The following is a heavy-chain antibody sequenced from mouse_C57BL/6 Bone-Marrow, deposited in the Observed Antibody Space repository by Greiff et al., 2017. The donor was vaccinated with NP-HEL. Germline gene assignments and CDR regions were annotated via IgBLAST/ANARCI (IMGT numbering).Heavy chain of an antibody. J-gene: IGHJ2*01. CDR3: ARSSSYDFDY. CDR1: GFTFTDYY. V-gene: IGHV7-3*01. Sequence: EVQRVESGGGLVQPGGSLSLSCAASGFTFTDYYMSWVRQPPGKALEWLGFIRNKANGYTTEYSASVKGRFTISRDNSQSILYLQMNALRAEDSATYYCARSSSYDFDYWGQGTTLTVSS. CDR2: IRNKANGYTT. D-gene: IGHD1-1*01.